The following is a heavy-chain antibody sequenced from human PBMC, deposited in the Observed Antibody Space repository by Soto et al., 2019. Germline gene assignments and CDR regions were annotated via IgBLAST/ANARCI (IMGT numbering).Heavy chain of an antibody. V-gene: IGHV3-9*01. J-gene: IGHJ4*02. D-gene: IGHD3-16*02. CDR2: ISWNSVAV. CDR1: GFTFDDYA. CDR3: AKGRSFHCLDD. Sequence: GGSLRLSCAASGFTFDDYAMHWVRQVPGKGLEWVSGISWNSVAVAYADSVKGRFTISRDNAKNSLSLQMSSLRTEDTAFYHCAKGRSFHCLDDWGQGTLVTVSS.